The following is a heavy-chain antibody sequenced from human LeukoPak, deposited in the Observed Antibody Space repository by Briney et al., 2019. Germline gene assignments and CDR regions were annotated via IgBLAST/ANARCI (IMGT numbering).Heavy chain of an antibody. Sequence: SETLSLTCAVSGGFISSGGYSWSWIRQPPGKGLEWIGYIYHSGSTYYNPSLKSRVTISVDRSKNQFSLKLSSVTAADTAVYYCASTRGTLRGWFDPWGQGTLVTVSS. V-gene: IGHV4-30-2*01. J-gene: IGHJ5*02. CDR2: IYHSGST. D-gene: IGHD3-16*01. CDR1: GGFISSGGYS. CDR3: ASTRGTLRGWFDP.